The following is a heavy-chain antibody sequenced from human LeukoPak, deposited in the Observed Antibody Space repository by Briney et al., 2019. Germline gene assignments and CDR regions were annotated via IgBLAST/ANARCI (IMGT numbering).Heavy chain of an antibody. Sequence: GASLRLSCAASGFTFNNYAMNCVRQAPGKGLEWVSVITSSGSTYYADSVKGRFTISRDNSKNTLYLQMNSLRAEDTAIYYCAKDLYGDYDFDCWGRGTLVTVSS. V-gene: IGHV3-23*01. D-gene: IGHD4-17*01. CDR3: AKDLYGDYDFDC. CDR1: GFTFNNYA. CDR2: ITSSGST. J-gene: IGHJ4*02.